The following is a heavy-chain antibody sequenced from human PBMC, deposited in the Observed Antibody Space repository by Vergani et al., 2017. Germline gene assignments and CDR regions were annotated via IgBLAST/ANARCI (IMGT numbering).Heavy chain of an antibody. D-gene: IGHD4-17*01. V-gene: IGHV4-61*02. CDR2: IYTSGST. CDR3: AREIDYGDYDWYFDL. Sequence: QLQLQESGPGLVKPSETLSLTCTVSGGSISSSSYYWSWIRQPAGKGLEWIGRIYTSGSTNYNPSLKSRVTMSVDTSKNQFSLKLSSVTAADTAVYYCAREIDYGDYDWYFDLWGRGTLVTVSS. CDR1: GGSISSSSYY. J-gene: IGHJ2*01.